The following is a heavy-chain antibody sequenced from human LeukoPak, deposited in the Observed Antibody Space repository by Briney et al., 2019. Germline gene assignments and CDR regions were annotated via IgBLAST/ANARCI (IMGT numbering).Heavy chain of an antibody. Sequence: ASVKVSCKASGYTFTGYYMHWVRQAPGQGLEWMGLINPNSGGTNYAQKFQGWVTMTRDTSISTAYMELSRLRSDDTAVYYCARGSGVIYDSSGYLGYWGQGTLVTVSS. J-gene: IGHJ4*02. V-gene: IGHV1-2*04. CDR1: GYTFTGYY. CDR2: INPNSGGT. CDR3: ARGSGVIYDSSGYLGY. D-gene: IGHD3-22*01.